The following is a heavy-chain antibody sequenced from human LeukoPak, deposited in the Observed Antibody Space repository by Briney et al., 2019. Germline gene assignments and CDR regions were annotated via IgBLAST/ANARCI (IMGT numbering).Heavy chain of an antibody. J-gene: IGHJ4*02. CDR3: ARDPQPYMSGWDPAPK. CDR2: INHSGST. Sequence: TSETLSLTRTVSGASMTFTHYYWSWIRQPPGKGLEWIGEINHSGSTNYNPSLKSRVTISVDTSKNQFSLKLTSVTAADTAVYYCARDPQPYMSGWDPAPKWGQGSLVTVSS. D-gene: IGHD6-19*01. V-gene: IGHV4-39*07. CDR1: GASMTFTHYY.